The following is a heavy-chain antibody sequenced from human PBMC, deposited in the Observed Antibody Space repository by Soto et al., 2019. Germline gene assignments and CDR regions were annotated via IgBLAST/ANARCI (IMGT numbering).Heavy chain of an antibody. CDR3: ARGGSGWDSGDL. D-gene: IGHD6-25*01. CDR1: GGSISRYH. V-gene: IGHV4-4*09. J-gene: IGHJ6*02. CDR2: ISISSTT. Sequence: SETLSLTCSVSGGSISRYHWSWIRQPPGKGLEWVAFISISSTTSYNPSLKSRVTISVDTSKSQISLRLTSVTAADTAVYYCARGGSGWDSGDLWGPGTTVTVSS.